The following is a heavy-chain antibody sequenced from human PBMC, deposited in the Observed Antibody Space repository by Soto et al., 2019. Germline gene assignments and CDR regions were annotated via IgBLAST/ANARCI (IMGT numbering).Heavy chain of an antibody. CDR2: INPGSGYT. CDR3: TRDLNGGNPFDY. D-gene: IGHD2-8*01. V-gene: IGHV1-3*01. J-gene: IGHJ4*02. CDR1: GYTLPNYS. Sequence: QVQFVQSGAEVKKPGASVRLSCKPSGYTLPNYSIQWVRQAAGQGLQWLGWINPGSGYTEYSQRFQGRVTLSRDNSASTFYMDLTSLTSEGTAVYFCTRDLNGGNPFDYWVQGTLVTVSS.